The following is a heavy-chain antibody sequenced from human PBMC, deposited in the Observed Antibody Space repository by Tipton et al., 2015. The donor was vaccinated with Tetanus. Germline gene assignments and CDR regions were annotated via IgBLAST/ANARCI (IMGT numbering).Heavy chain of an antibody. CDR1: GFTFSSYA. Sequence: CAASGFTFSSYAMSWVRQAPGKGLEWVSAISGSGGSTYYADSVKGRFTISRDNSKNTLYLQMNSLRAEDTAVYYCAKGVLRYFDWLFGGMDVWGQGTTVTVSS. D-gene: IGHD3-9*01. CDR2: ISGSGGST. J-gene: IGHJ6*02. V-gene: IGHV3-23*01. CDR3: AKGVLRYFDWLFGGMDV.